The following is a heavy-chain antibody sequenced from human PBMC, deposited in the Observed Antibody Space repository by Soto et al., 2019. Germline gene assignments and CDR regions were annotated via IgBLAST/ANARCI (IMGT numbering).Heavy chain of an antibody. J-gene: IGHJ6*02. CDR1: GFTFSSYG. CDR3: AKDLYGSGSYGMDV. D-gene: IGHD3-10*01. Sequence: HPGGSLRLSCAASGFTFSSYGMSWVRQAPGKGLEWVSGISGSGGSTYYADSVKGRFTISRDTSKDTLYLQMNSLRAEDTAVYYCAKDLYGSGSYGMDVWGQGTTVTVSS. V-gene: IGHV3-23*01. CDR2: ISGSGGST.